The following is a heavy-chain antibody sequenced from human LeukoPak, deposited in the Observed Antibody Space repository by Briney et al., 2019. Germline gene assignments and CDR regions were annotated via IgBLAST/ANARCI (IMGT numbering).Heavy chain of an antibody. Sequence: SETLSLTCTVSGDSISGTNYYWGWIRQPPGKGLEWIGSIYYSGSTYYKLSLKSRVTISVDTSKNQFSLKLSSVTAADTAVYYCVKVFSRYFDWLFEYYFDYWGQGTLVTVSS. V-gene: IGHV4-39*01. J-gene: IGHJ4*02. D-gene: IGHD3-9*01. CDR3: VKVFSRYFDWLFEYYFDY. CDR2: IYYSGST. CDR1: GDSISGTNYY.